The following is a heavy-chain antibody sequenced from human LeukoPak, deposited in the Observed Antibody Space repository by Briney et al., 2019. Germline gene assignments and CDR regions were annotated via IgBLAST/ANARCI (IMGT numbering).Heavy chain of an antibody. CDR2: IYPGDSDT. V-gene: IGHV5-51*01. CDR1: GYSFTSYW. Sequence: GESLKISCKGSGYSFTSYWIGWVRQMPGKGLEWMGIIYPGDSDTRYSPSLQGQVTISADKSISTAYLQWSSLKASDTAMYYCARHYDILTGYYDNWFDPWGQGTLVTVSS. J-gene: IGHJ5*02. D-gene: IGHD3-9*01. CDR3: ARHYDILTGYYDNWFDP.